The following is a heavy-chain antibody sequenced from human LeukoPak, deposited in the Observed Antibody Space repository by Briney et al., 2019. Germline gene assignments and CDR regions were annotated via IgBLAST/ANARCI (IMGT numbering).Heavy chain of an antibody. CDR3: AKDRPDHYYYYYGMDV. D-gene: IGHD1-14*01. CDR1: GFTFSSYA. J-gene: IGHJ6*02. Sequence: GGSLRLSCAASGFTFSSYAMSWVRQAPGKGLEWVSAISGSGGSTYYADSVKGRFTISRDNSKNTLYLQMNSLRAGDTAVYYCAKDRPDHYYYYYGMDVWGQGTTVTVSS. CDR2: ISGSGGST. V-gene: IGHV3-23*01.